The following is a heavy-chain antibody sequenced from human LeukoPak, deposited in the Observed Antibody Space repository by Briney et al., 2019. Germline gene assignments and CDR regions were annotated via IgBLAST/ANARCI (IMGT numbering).Heavy chain of an antibody. V-gene: IGHV4-59*01. J-gene: IGHJ6*02. Sequence: SETLSLTCTVSGGSISSYYWSWIRQPPGKGLEWIGYIYYSGSTNYNPSLKSRVTISVDTSKNQFSLKLSSVTAADTAVYYCARGRSYCSGGGCYSENYYYYGMDVWGQGTTVTVSS. CDR3: ARGRSYCSGGGCYSENYYYYGMDV. CDR2: IYYSGST. D-gene: IGHD2-15*01. CDR1: GGSISSYY.